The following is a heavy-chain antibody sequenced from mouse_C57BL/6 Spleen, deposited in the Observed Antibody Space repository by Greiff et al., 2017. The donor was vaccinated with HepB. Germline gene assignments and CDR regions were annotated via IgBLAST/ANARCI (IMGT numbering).Heavy chain of an antibody. CDR3: ARGVTTVVARSAYFDV. CDR2: IYPGDGDT. J-gene: IGHJ1*03. CDR1: GYAFSSSW. D-gene: IGHD1-1*01. Sequence: VKLQESGPELVKPGASVKISCKASGYAFSSSWMNWVKQRPGKGLEWIGRIYPGDGDTNYNGKFKGKATLTADKSSSTAYMQLSSLTSEDSAVYFCARGVTTVVARSAYFDVWGTGTTVTVSS. V-gene: IGHV1-82*01.